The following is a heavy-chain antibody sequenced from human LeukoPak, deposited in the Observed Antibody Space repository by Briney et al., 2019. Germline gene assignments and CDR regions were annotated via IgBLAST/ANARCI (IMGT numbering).Heavy chain of an antibody. D-gene: IGHD1-26*01. J-gene: IGHJ4*02. Sequence: GGSLRLSCAASGFTFTNYAMSWVRQAPGQGLEWVSAISGGGTTTYSADSVKGRFTISRDNSKNTLYLQMNSLRAEDTAVYYCARGIVGASFFDYWGQGTLVTVSS. V-gene: IGHV3-23*01. CDR2: ISGGGTTT. CDR1: GFTFTNYA. CDR3: ARGIVGASFFDY.